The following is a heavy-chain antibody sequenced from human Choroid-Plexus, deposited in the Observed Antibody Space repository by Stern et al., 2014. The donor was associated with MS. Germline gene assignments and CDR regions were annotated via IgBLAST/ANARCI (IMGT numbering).Heavy chain of an antibody. CDR3: ARSTSGWYDY. CDR1: GFTFSGPP. Sequence: VQLVESGGGLVQPGGSLKLSCAASGFTFSGPPMHWVRHPSGKGLEWVGRIRSKANSYATAYAASVKGRFTISRDDSRNTAYLQMNSLKTEDTAVYYCARSTSGWYDYWGQGTLVTVSS. CDR2: IRSKANSYAT. D-gene: IGHD6-19*01. J-gene: IGHJ4*02. V-gene: IGHV3-73*01.